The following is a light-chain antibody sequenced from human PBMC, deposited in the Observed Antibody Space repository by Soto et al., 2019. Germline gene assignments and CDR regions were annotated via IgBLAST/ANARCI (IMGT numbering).Light chain of an antibody. CDR3: QQYHSAPPT. V-gene: IGKV4-1*01. Sequence: DIVMTQSPDSLAVSLGERATINCKSSQSVLYSSNNKNYLAWYQQKPGQPPKLLIYWASTRESGVPDRFSGSGSGTDFTLTISSLQAEDVAVYSCQQYHSAPPTFGQGTKLEIK. CDR2: WAS. CDR1: QSVLYSSNNKNY. J-gene: IGKJ2*01.